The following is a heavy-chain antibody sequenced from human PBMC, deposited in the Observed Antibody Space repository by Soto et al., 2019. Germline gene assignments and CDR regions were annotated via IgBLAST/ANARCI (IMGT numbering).Heavy chain of an antibody. J-gene: IGHJ4*02. CDR1: GGSISSSSYY. Sequence: QLQLQESGPGLVKPSETLSLTCTVSGGSISSSSYYWGWIRQPPGKGLEWIGSIYYSGSTYYNPSLRSRVTISVDTSKNQCSLKLSSVTAADTAVYYCARSAYSSGWYGGYYFDYWGQGTLVTVSS. D-gene: IGHD6-19*01. V-gene: IGHV4-39*01. CDR3: ARSAYSSGWYGGYYFDY. CDR2: IYYSGST.